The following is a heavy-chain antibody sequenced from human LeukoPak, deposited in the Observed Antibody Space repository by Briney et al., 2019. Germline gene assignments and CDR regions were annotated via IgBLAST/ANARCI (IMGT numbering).Heavy chain of an antibody. D-gene: IGHD3-10*01. CDR1: GGSISSYF. J-gene: IGHJ4*02. CDR2: IYYSGST. V-gene: IGHV4-59*08. Sequence: PSETLSLTCTVSGGSISSYFWTWIRQPPGKGLEWIGYIYYSGSTNYNPSLKSRVTISVDTSKNQFSLKLRSVTAADTAVYYCARQLFGAGMDTFDYWGQGTLVTVSS. CDR3: ARQLFGAGMDTFDY.